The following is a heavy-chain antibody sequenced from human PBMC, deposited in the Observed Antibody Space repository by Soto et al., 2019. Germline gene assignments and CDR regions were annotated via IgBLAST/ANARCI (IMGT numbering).Heavy chain of an antibody. CDR1: GGSVSSYY. J-gene: IGHJ4*02. CDR2: IYYSGST. D-gene: IGHD1-20*01. CDR3: ARHSNRNCGLCYFDY. V-gene: IGHV4-59*08. Sequence: QVQLQESGPGLVKPSETLTLTCTVSGGSVSSYYWSWIRQSPGKGLEWIGYIYYSGSTKYKPSLKSRVTITVDTSKNQCSLKVSSATAADTAVYYCARHSNRNCGLCYFDYWGLGALVTVSS.